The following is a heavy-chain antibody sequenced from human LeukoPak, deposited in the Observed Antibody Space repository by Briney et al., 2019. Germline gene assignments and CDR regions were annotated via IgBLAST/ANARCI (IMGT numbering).Heavy chain of an antibody. CDR1: GFTFSSYA. J-gene: IGHJ3*02. CDR3: AKQTLRAFDI. CDR2: ISGSGSST. V-gene: IGHV3-23*01. Sequence: HAGGSLRLSCAASGFTFSSYAMNWVRQAPGKGLEWVSAISGSGSSTYYADSVKGRFTISRDNSKNTLYLQMNSLRAEDTAVYYCAKQTLRAFDIWGQGTMVTVSS.